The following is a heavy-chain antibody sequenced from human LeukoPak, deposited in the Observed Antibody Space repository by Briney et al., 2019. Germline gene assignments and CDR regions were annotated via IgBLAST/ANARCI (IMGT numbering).Heavy chain of an antibody. Sequence: GGSLRLSCEVSGFTFNNYWMSWVRQAPRKGPEWVANIKQDGSEKYYVDSVKGRFTISRDNAKKSLYLQMNSLRAEDTAVYYCAELGITMIGGVWGKGTTVTISS. V-gene: IGHV3-7*01. CDR3: AELGITMIGGV. J-gene: IGHJ6*04. CDR2: IKQDGSEK. CDR1: GFTFNNYW. D-gene: IGHD3-10*02.